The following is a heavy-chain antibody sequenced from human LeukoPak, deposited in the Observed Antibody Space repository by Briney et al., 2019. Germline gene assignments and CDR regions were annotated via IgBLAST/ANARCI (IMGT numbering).Heavy chain of an antibody. J-gene: IGHJ4*02. Sequence: SETLSLTCAVSGYSISSGYYWGWIRQPPGKGLEWIGNVYHSGSTYKNPSLKSRVSISLDTSNNQFSLKLTSVTAADTAIYYCARLSGAPVRHPIYHFDYWGQGNLVTVSS. CDR1: GYSISSGYY. CDR2: VYHSGST. D-gene: IGHD1-26*01. CDR3: ARLSGAPVRHPIYHFDY. V-gene: IGHV4-38-2*01.